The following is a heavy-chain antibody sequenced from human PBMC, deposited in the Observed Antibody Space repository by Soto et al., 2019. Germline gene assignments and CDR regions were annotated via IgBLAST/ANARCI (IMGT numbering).Heavy chain of an antibody. CDR3: DFTYYYDSSGSTGHY. Sequence: QVQLVQSGAEVKKPGSSVKVSCKASGGTFSSYAISWVRQAPGQGLEWMGGIILIFGTANYAQKFQCRVTITADESTSTAYMDLSSLRSEDTAVYYCDFTYYYDSSGSTGHYWGQGTLVTVSS. CDR1: GGTFSSYA. D-gene: IGHD3-22*01. V-gene: IGHV1-69*01. CDR2: IILIFGTA. J-gene: IGHJ4*02.